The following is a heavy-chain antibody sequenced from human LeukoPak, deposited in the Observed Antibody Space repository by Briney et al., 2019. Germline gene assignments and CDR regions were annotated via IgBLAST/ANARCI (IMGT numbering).Heavy chain of an antibody. CDR1: GGSFSGYY. CDR3: ARAPYYYGSGTVNAFDI. V-gene: IGHV4-34*01. CDR2: INHSGST. Sequence: SSETLSLTCAVYGGSFSGYYWSWIRQPPGKGLEWIGEINHSGSTNCNPSLKSRVTISVDTSKNQFSLKLSSVTAADTAVYYCARAPYYYGSGTVNAFDIWGQGTMVTVSS. J-gene: IGHJ3*02. D-gene: IGHD3-10*01.